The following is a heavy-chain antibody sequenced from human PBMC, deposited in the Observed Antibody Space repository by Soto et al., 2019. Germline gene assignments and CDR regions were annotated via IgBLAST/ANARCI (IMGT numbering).Heavy chain of an antibody. CDR2: IDRSGST. Sequence: QVQLQESGPGLVKPSQTLSLSCNVYGVSVSSGDHDWSWIRQHAGGGLEWIGYIDRSGSTYYKPSLRGRVIMSVDTSTNQIYLRLLSVTAADTAMYYCARDSGGNSENYYGLDVWGHGTTVTVSS. CDR3: ARDSGGNSENYYGLDV. V-gene: IGHV4-31*03. CDR1: GVSVSSGDHD. D-gene: IGHD1-1*01. J-gene: IGHJ6*02.